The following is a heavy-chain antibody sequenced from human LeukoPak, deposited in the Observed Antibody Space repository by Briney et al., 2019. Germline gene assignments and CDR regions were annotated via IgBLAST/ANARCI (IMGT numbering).Heavy chain of an antibody. V-gene: IGHV3-30*18. CDR1: GFTFSSYG. J-gene: IGHJ4*02. Sequence: PGGSLRLSCAASGFTFSSYGMHWIRQAPGKGLEWVAVITYAGTDKYYADSVKGRFTISRDNSNNMLHLQMNSLRAEDTAMYYCAKAGTQQWLLFVGVYWGQGALVTVSS. CDR3: AKAGTQQWLLFVGVY. CDR2: ITYAGTDK. D-gene: IGHD6-19*01.